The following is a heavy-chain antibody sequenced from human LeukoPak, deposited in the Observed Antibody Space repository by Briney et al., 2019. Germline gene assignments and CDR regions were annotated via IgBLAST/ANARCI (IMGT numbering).Heavy chain of an antibody. Sequence: PGGSLRLSCAASGFTFDDYGMSWVRQAPGKGLEWVSTINWNGGSTGYADSVKGRFTISRDNAKNSLYLQMNSLRAEDTAVYYCAKAWSSSHNWFDPWGQGTLVTVSS. D-gene: IGHD3-10*01. CDR1: GFTFDDYG. J-gene: IGHJ5*02. CDR3: AKAWSSSHNWFDP. V-gene: IGHV3-20*04. CDR2: INWNGGST.